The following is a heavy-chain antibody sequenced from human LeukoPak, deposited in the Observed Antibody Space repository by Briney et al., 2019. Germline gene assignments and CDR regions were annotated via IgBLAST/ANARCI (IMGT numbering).Heavy chain of an antibody. CDR3: ARRGTASSGSYYFDH. CDR1: GGSVTSSTFS. CDR2: IYTSGNT. V-gene: IGHV4-39*01. D-gene: IGHD6-19*01. Sequence: PSETLSLTCTVSGGSVTSSTFSWAWIRQPPGKGLEWIGNIYTSGNTYYNPSLKSRVTMSVDTSKNQCSLKLSSVTAADMAAYYCARRGTASSGSYYFDHWGQGTLVTVSS. J-gene: IGHJ4*02.